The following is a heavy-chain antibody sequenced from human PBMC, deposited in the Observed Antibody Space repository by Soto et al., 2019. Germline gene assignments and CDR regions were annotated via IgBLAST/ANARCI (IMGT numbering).Heavy chain of an antibody. CDR2: ISGSGGST. D-gene: IGHD3-9*01. CDR1: GFTFSSYA. J-gene: IGHJ4*02. V-gene: IGHV3-23*01. Sequence: GGSLRLSCAASGFTFSSYAMSWVRQAPGKGLEWVSAISGSGGSTYYADSVKGRFTISRDNSKNTLYLQMNSLRAEDTAVYYCAKSFGYDILTGYYLSFDYWGQGTLVTVSS. CDR3: AKSFGYDILTGYYLSFDY.